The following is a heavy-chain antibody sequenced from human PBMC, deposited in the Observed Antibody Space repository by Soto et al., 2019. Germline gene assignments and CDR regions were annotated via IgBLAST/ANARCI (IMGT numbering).Heavy chain of an antibody. V-gene: IGHV3-73*01. CDR2: VRSGADKYAT. J-gene: IGHJ4*02. CDR1: HFTFSGSY. CDR3: ALSDY. Sequence: GGSLRLSCSASHFTFSGSYLHWVRHSSERGLQWVGHVRSGADKYATAYSASLSGRFTISREDSTNTSYLKTNRLKPEATAVYYCALSDYWGRGTLVTVSS.